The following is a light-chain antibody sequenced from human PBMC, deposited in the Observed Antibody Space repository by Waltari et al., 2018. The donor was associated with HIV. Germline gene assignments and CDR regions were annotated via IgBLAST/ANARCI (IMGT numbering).Light chain of an antibody. J-gene: IGKJ2*01. V-gene: IGKV1-5*03. CDR3: QQYKSYPVT. CDR2: RAS. CDR1: QNINNW. Sequence: GDRVTITCRASQNINNWLAWYQQKPGETPKFLIYRASTLESGVPSRFSGSGSGTEFSLTISSLQPEDFAIYYCQQYKSYPVTFGRGT.